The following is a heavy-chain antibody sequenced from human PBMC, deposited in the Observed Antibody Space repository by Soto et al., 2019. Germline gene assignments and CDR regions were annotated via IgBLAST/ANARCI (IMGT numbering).Heavy chain of an antibody. Sequence: EVQLVESGGGLVQPGGSLRLSCAASGFTFSSYSMNWVRQAPGKGLEWVSYISSSSSTIYYADSVKGRFTISRDNAKNSLYLQMNSLRDEETAVYYGAREAHYINWFDPWGQGTLVTVSS. V-gene: IGHV3-48*02. D-gene: IGHD4-4*01. CDR2: ISSSSSTI. CDR3: AREAHYINWFDP. CDR1: GFTFSSYS. J-gene: IGHJ5*02.